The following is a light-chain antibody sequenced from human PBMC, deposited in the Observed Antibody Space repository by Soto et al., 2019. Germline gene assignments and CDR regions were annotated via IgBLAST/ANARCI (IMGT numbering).Light chain of an antibody. CDR2: VAS. CDR1: QDIGIN. J-gene: IGKJ1*01. Sequence: DIQMTQSPSSLSASVGDRVTMTCRASQDIGINLGWFQQKPGKAPKRLIYVASSLQSGVPSRFSGSGSGTEFTLTISSLHTQDFAPYFCLQHNAYPWTFGQGTKVDIK. V-gene: IGKV1-17*01. CDR3: LQHNAYPWT.